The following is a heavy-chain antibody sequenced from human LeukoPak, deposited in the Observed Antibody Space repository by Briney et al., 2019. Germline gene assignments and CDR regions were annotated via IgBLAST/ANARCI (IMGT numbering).Heavy chain of an antibody. CDR3: ARKRRWSPGAFDI. V-gene: IGHV3-48*03. CDR2: ISSSGSTI. D-gene: IGHD3-3*01. CDR1: GFTFSSYE. J-gene: IGHJ3*02. Sequence: PEGSLRLSCAASGFTFSSYEMNWVRQAPGKGLEWVSYISSSGSTIYYADSVKGRFTISRDNAKNSLYLQMNSLRAEDTAVYYCARKRRWSPGAFDIWGQGTVVTVSS.